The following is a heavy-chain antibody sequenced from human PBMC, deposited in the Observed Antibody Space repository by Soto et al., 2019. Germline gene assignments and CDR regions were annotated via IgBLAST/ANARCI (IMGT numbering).Heavy chain of an antibody. V-gene: IGHV4-59*01. CDR1: GASISSFY. Sequence: QVQLQESGPGLVKPSETLALTCTVSGASISSFYWSWIRQPPGQGLEWLGYILYTGNTNYNPSLKSRVTMSVDTSNNQVSLRLSAVAAADTAVYFCARAAYGSGSYYAPHYYYAMDVWGQGTTVTVSS. D-gene: IGHD3-10*01. CDR2: ILYTGNT. CDR3: ARAAYGSGSYYAPHYYYAMDV. J-gene: IGHJ6*02.